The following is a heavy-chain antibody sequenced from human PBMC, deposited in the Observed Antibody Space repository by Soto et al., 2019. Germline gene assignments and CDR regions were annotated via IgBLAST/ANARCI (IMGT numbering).Heavy chain of an antibody. Sequence: GASVKVSCKVSGYTLTELSMHWVRQAPGKGLEWMGGFDPEDGETIYAQKFQGRVTMTEDTSTDTAYMELSSLRSEDTAVYYCAKAKRSYYYDSRGYLGWGQGTLVTVSS. D-gene: IGHD3-22*01. CDR3: AKAKRSYYYDSRGYLG. J-gene: IGHJ4*02. CDR2: FDPEDGET. CDR1: GYTLTELS. V-gene: IGHV1-24*01.